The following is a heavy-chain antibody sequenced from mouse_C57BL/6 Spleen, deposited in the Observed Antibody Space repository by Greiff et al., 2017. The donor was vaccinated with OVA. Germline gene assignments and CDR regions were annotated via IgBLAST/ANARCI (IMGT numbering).Heavy chain of an antibody. D-gene: IGHD2-12*01. CDR1: GYAFSSYW. Sequence: VKLVESGAELVKPGASVKISCKASGYAFSSYWMNWVKQRPGKGLEWIGQIYPGDGDTNYNGKFKGKATLTADKSSSTAYMQLSSLTSEDSAVYFCARWGNSYSHFDYWGQGTTLTVSS. J-gene: IGHJ2*01. CDR3: ARWGNSYSHFDY. CDR2: IYPGDGDT. V-gene: IGHV1-80*01.